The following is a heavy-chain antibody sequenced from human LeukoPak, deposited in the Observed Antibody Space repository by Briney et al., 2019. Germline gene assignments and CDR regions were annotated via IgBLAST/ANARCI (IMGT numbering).Heavy chain of an antibody. CDR2: ITSSSRYI. CDR1: GFTFSSYS. J-gene: IGHJ3*02. V-gene: IGHV3-21*01. Sequence: GGSLRLSCAASGFTFSSYSMNWVCQAPGKGLEWVSSITSSSRYIYYADSVKGRFTISRDNAKNSLYLQMNYLRAEDTVVYYCARDPSYRGFDAFDIWGQGTMVTVSS. D-gene: IGHD1-26*01. CDR3: ARDPSYRGFDAFDI.